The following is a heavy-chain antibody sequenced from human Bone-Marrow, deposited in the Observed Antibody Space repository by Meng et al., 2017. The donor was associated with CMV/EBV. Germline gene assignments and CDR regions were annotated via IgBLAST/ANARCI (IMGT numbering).Heavy chain of an antibody. CDR2: ISYDGSNK. CDR3: ARDTYCSSTSCYTGDYYYYYYGMDV. J-gene: IGHJ6*02. D-gene: IGHD2-2*02. CDR1: GFTFGDYA. Sequence: GGSLRLSCTASGFTFGDYAMSWVRQAPGQGLEWVAVISYDGSNKYYADSVKGRFTISRDNSKNTLYLQMNSLRAEDTAVYYCARDTYCSSTSCYTGDYYYYYYGMDVWGQGTTVTFSS. V-gene: IGHV3-30-3*01.